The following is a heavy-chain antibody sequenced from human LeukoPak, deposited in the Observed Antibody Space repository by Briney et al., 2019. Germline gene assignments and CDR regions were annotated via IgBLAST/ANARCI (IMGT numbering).Heavy chain of an antibody. CDR1: GGSISSGGYS. D-gene: IGHD3-10*01. CDR3: ARVEYYGSGSYWNWFDP. Sequence: SQTLSLTCAVSGGSISSGGYSWRWIRQPPGKGLEWIGYIYHSGSTYYNPSLKSRVTISVDRSKNQFSLKLSSVTAADTAVYYCARVEYYGSGSYWNWFDPWGQGTLVTVPS. CDR2: IYHSGST. V-gene: IGHV4-30-2*01. J-gene: IGHJ5*02.